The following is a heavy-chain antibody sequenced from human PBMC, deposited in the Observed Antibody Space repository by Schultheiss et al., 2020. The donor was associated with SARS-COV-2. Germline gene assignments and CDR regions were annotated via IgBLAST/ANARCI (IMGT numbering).Heavy chain of an antibody. CDR2: ISSSSSTI. Sequence: GGSLRLSCAASGFTFSSYWMSWVRQAPGKGLEWVSYISSSSSTIYYADSVKGRFTISRDNAKNTLYLQMNSLRAEDTAVYYCAREDSLGYYGMDVWGQGTTVTVSS. CDR1: GFTFSSYW. J-gene: IGHJ6*02. V-gene: IGHV3-48*04. CDR3: AREDSLGYYGMDV. D-gene: IGHD2-15*01.